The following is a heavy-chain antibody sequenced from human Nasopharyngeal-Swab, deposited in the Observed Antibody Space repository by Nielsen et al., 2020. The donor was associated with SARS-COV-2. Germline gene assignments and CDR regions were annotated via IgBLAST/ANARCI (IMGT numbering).Heavy chain of an antibody. V-gene: IGHV4-39*07. CDR1: GGSISSSSYY. J-gene: IGHJ4*03. CDR3: VGSSWYGAYSSSYFLSL. Sequence: SETLSLTCTVSGGSISSSSYYWGWIRQPPGKGLEWIGSIYYSGSTYYNPSLKSRVTISVDTSKNQFSLKLSSVTAADTAVYYCVGSSWYGAYSSSYFLSLWGPGPPVPVSS. CDR2: IYYSGST. D-gene: IGHD6-13*01.